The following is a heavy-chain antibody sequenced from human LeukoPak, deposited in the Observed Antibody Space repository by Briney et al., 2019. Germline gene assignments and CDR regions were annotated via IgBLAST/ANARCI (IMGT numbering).Heavy chain of an antibody. CDR3: VKTIAVAGNFDY. Sequence: GGSLRLSCAASGFTFSSYGMHWVRQAPGKGLEYVSAISSNGGSTYYADSVKGRFIISRDNSKNTLYLQMSSLRAEDTAVYYCVKTIAVAGNFDYWGQGTLVTVSS. V-gene: IGHV3-64D*06. CDR2: ISSNGGST. J-gene: IGHJ4*02. CDR1: GFTFSSYG. D-gene: IGHD6-19*01.